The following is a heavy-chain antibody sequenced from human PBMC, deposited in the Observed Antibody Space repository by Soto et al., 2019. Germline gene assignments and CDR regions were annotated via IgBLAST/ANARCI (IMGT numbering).Heavy chain of an antibody. D-gene: IGHD4-4*01. V-gene: IGHV5-51*01. CDR3: ARHGGGNYPPLHDAFDI. CDR2: IYPGDSDT. J-gene: IGHJ3*02. Sequence: GESLKISCKGSGYSFTTYWICLVRQMPGKGLEWRGIIYPGDSDTRYIPSLQGQVTISAAKSISTAYLQWSGLKASDTAMYYCARHGGGNYPPLHDAFDIWGQGTMVTVSS. CDR1: GYSFTTYW.